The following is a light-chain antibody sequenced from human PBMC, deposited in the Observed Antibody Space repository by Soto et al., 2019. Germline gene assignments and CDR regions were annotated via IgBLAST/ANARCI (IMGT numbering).Light chain of an antibody. Sequence: EIVLTQSPGTLSLSPGERATLSCRASQSVSSNLAWYQQKPGQAPRLLIYVASSRATGIPDRFSGSGSGTEFTLTISRLEPVDFAVYYCQQYGSSVLTFGGGTKVEIK. CDR3: QQYGSSVLT. V-gene: IGKV3-20*01. CDR1: QSVSSN. J-gene: IGKJ4*01. CDR2: VAS.